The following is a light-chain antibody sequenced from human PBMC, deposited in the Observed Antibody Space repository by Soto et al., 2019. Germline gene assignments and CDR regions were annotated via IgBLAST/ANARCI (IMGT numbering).Light chain of an antibody. V-gene: IGLV1-51*01. J-gene: IGLJ2*01. CDR2: DNE. Sequence: QAVLTQPPSVSAAPGQKVTISCSGSSSNIGGNYVSWYQQVPRTAPKLLIYDNEKRHSGIPDRFSGSKFGTSATLGITGLQTGDEADYYCGTWDISLDTVFFGGGTKLTVL. CDR3: GTWDISLDTVF. CDR1: SSNIGGNY.